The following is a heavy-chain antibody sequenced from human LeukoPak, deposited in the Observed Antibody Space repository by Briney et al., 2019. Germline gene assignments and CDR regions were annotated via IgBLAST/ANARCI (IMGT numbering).Heavy chain of an antibody. J-gene: IGHJ6*03. D-gene: IGHD1-14*01. CDR3: AKAMTGYYYYYMDV. V-gene: IGHV3-23*01. CDR2: ISGSGGST. Sequence: GGSLRLSYAASGFTFSSYAMSWVRQAPGKGLEWVSAISGSGGSTYYADSVKGRFTISRDNSKNTLYLQMNSRRAEDTAVYYCAKAMTGYYYYYMDVWGKGTTVTVSS. CDR1: GFTFSSYA.